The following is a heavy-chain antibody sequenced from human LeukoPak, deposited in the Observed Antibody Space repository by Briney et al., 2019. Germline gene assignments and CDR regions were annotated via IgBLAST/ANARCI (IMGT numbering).Heavy chain of an antibody. CDR3: ARDSPDYGGNGIDY. D-gene: IGHD4-23*01. CDR1: GFTFDDYG. J-gene: IGHJ4*02. CDR2: INWNGGST. V-gene: IGHV3-20*04. Sequence: GGSLRLSCAASGFTFDDYGMSWVRQAPGKGLEWVSGINWNGGSTGYADSVKGRFTISRDNAKYSLYLQMNSLRAEDTALYYCARDSPDYGGNGIDYWGQGTLVTVSS.